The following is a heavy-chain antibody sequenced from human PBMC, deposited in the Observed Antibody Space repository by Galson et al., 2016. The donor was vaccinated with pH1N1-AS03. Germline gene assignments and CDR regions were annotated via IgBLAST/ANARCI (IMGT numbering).Heavy chain of an antibody. Sequence: SLRLSCAASGFTFSGYSMNWFRQAPGKGLEWVSSISRSSTYIYYADSVKGRFTISRDNAKNSLFLQMHSLRAEDTAVYYCARTFPGRVVVVAAAMQEGPDSWGQGTLVTVSS. CDR3: ARTFPGRVVVVAAAMQEGPDS. D-gene: IGHD2-2*01. CDR2: ISRSSTYI. V-gene: IGHV3-21*03. J-gene: IGHJ4*02. CDR1: GFTFSGYS.